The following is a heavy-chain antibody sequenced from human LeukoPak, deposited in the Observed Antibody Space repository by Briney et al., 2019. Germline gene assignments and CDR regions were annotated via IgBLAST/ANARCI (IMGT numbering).Heavy chain of an antibody. CDR1: GGSISSRSYY. J-gene: IGHJ4*02. CDR3: ARHTLGYSYGRYFDY. D-gene: IGHD5-18*01. V-gene: IGHV4-39*01. Sequence: SSETLSLTCTVSGGSISSRSYYWGWIRQPPGKGLGWIGSIIYSGSGYNNPSLKSRVTISVETSKTQFSLKLSAVTAADTAVYYCARHTLGYSYGRYFDYWGQGTLVTVTS. CDR2: IIYSGSG.